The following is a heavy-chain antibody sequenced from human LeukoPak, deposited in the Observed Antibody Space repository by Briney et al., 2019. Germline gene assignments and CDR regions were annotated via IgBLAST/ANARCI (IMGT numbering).Heavy chain of an antibody. D-gene: IGHD5-18*01. V-gene: IGHV3-11*06. Sequence: GGSLRLSCAASGFTFSDYYMSWIRQAPGKGLEWVPYISSSSSYTNYADSVKGRFTISRDNAKNSLYLQMNSLRAEDTAVYYCARDTAMVFYYGMDVWGKGTTVTVSS. CDR3: ARDTAMVFYYGMDV. J-gene: IGHJ6*04. CDR1: GFTFSDYY. CDR2: ISSSSSYT.